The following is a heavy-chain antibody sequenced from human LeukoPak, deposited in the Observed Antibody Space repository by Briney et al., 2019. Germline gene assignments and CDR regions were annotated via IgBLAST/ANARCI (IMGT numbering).Heavy chain of an antibody. J-gene: IGHJ4*02. CDR2: IYTSGST. CDR3: ARAGQDYYGSGSHFDY. D-gene: IGHD3-10*01. V-gene: IGHV4-4*07. CDR1: GGSISSYY. Sequence: SETLSLTCTVSGGSISSYYWSWIRQPAGKGLEWIGRIYTSGSTNYNPSLKSRVTISVDTSKNQFSLKLSSVTAADTAVYYCARAGQDYYGSGSHFDYWGQGTLVTVSS.